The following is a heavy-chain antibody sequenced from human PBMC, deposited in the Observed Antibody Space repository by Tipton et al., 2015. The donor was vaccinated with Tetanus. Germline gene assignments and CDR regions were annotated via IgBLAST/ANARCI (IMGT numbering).Heavy chain of an antibody. J-gene: IGHJ4*02. Sequence: TLSLTCNVTGGSVRSGSYYWSWIRQPPGKGLEWIGYIYQTGTTYYNPSLKGRVTISMDRSNTQFSLRLDSLTAADTAVYYCARAAGFLGLTHDFWGRGTLVSVSS. D-gene: IGHD2/OR15-2a*01. CDR3: ARAAGFLGLTHDF. CDR2: IYQTGTT. CDR1: GGSVRSGSYY. V-gene: IGHV4-61*01.